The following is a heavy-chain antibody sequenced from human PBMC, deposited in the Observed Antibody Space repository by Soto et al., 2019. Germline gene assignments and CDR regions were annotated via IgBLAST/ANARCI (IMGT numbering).Heavy chain of an antibody. CDR2: MSHSGGT. Sequence: QVQLQQWGAGLLKPSETLSLTCAVYGGFVTSGSYYWSWIRQPPGKGLEWIGEMSHSGGTHFNPSLKSRVPLSVDTAKNQFTLKMSSVTAADTALYYCARVERGTATTGVDAFDIWGPGTMVTVSS. CDR1: GGFVTSGSYY. D-gene: IGHD1-1*01. V-gene: IGHV4-34*01. J-gene: IGHJ3*02. CDR3: ARVERGTATTGVDAFDI.